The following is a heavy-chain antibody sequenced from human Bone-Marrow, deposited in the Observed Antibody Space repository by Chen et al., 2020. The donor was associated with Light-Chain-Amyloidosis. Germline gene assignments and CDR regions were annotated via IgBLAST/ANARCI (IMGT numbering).Heavy chain of an antibody. V-gene: IGHV5-51*01. CDR2: IYPDDSDA. CDR3: ARRRDGYNFDY. Sequence: EVQLEQSGPEVKKPGESLKISCKGSGYTFPNYWIGRVRQMPGNGLEWMGVIYPDDSDARYSPSFEGQVTISSDKSITTAYLQWRSLKASDTAMYYCARRRDGYNFDYWGQGTLVTVSS. D-gene: IGHD5-12*01. CDR1: GYTFPNYW. J-gene: IGHJ4*02.